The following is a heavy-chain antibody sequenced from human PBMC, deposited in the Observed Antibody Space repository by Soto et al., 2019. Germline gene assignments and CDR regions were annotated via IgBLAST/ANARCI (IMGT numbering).Heavy chain of an antibody. V-gene: IGHV3-21*01. J-gene: IGHJ4*02. CDR1: GFTFSSYS. CDR3: ARDFSGTTFWFLDY. Sequence: PGGSLRLSCAASGFTFSSYSMNWVRQAPGKGLEWVSSISSSSSYIYYADSVKGRFTISRDNAKNSLYLQMNSLRAEDTAVYYCARDFSGTTFWFLDYWGQGTLVTVSS. D-gene: IGHD1-7*01. CDR2: ISSSSSYI.